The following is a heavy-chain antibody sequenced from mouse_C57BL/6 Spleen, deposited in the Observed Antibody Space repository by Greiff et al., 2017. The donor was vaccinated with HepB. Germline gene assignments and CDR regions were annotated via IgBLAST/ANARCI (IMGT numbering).Heavy chain of an antibody. V-gene: IGHV1-55*01. Sequence: VKLMESGAELVKPGASVKMSCKASGYTFTSYWITWVKQRPGQGLEWIGDIYPGSGSTNYNEKFKSKATLTVDTSSSTAYMQLSSLTSEDSAVYYCARSYGNYDAMDYWGQGTSVTVSS. D-gene: IGHD2-1*01. CDR1: GYTFTSYW. J-gene: IGHJ4*01. CDR2: IYPGSGST. CDR3: ARSYGNYDAMDY.